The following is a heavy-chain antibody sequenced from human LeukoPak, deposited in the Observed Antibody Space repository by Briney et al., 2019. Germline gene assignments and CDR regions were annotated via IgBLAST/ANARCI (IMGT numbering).Heavy chain of an antibody. D-gene: IGHD2-21*02. CDR3: ARVLYCGGDCYSDAFDI. Sequence: APVKVSCKASGYTFTSYYMHWVRQAPGQGLEWMGIINPSGGSTSYAQKFQGRVTMTRDTSTSTVYMELSSLRSEDTAVYYCARVLYCGGDCYSDAFDIWGQGTMVTVSS. CDR2: INPSGGST. CDR1: GYTFTSYY. J-gene: IGHJ3*02. V-gene: IGHV1-46*01.